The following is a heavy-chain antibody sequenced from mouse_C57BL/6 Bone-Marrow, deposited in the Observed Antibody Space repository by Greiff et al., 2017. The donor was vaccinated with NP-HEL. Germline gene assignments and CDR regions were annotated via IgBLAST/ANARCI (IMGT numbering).Heavy chain of an antibody. V-gene: IGHV1-64*01. CDR1: GYTFTSYW. CDR2: IHPNSGST. CDR3: ARRSGGYSWFAY. D-gene: IGHD1-1*02. Sequence: VQLQQPGAELVKPGASVKLSCKASGYTFTSYWMHWVKQRPGQGLEWIGMIHPNSGSTNYNEKFKSKATLTVDKSSSTAYMQLSSLTSEDSAVYYCARRSGGYSWFAYWGQGTLVTVSA. J-gene: IGHJ3*01.